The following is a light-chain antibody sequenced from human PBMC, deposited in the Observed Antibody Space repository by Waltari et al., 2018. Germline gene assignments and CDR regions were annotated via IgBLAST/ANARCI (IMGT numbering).Light chain of an antibody. Sequence: SYELTQPPSVSVSPGQTARITCSGDALPKQSAYWYQQKSGQAPVLVIYEDSKRPSGIPERFSGSSSGTMATLTISGAQVEDEADYYCYSTDSSGNHRKVFGGGTKLTVL. CDR3: YSTDSSGNHRKV. V-gene: IGLV3-10*01. J-gene: IGLJ3*02. CDR2: EDS. CDR1: ALPKQS.